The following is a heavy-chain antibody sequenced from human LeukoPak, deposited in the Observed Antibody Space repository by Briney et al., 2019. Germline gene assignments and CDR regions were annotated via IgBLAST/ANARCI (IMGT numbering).Heavy chain of an antibody. Sequence: GGSLRLSCAASGFTFSDYDMHWVRQATGKGLEWVSAIGSGGDTSYTGSVESRFTITREKDKNSLYLQINNLRAGDTAVYYCARVAKERVGGVYYFDYWGQGTLVTVSS. CDR3: ARVAKERVGGVYYFDY. J-gene: IGHJ4*02. V-gene: IGHV3-13*01. CDR1: GFTFSDYD. CDR2: IGSGGDT. D-gene: IGHD1-1*01.